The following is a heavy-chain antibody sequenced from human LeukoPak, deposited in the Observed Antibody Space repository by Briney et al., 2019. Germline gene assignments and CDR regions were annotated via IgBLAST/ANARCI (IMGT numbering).Heavy chain of an antibody. Sequence: GGSLRLPCAASGFTFSSYGMHWVRQAPGKGLEWVAFIRYDGSNKYYADSVKGRFTISRDNSKNTLYLQMNSLRAEDTAVYYCAKGWGIPIFGVVTNWGQGTLVTVSS. CDR2: IRYDGSNK. V-gene: IGHV3-30*02. CDR1: GFTFSSYG. J-gene: IGHJ4*02. D-gene: IGHD3-3*01. CDR3: AKGWGIPIFGVVTN.